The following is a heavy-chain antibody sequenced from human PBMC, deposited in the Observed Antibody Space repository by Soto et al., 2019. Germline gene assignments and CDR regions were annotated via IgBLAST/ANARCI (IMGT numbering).Heavy chain of an antibody. J-gene: IGHJ6*03. D-gene: IGHD6-6*01. Sequence: SETLSLTCAVYGGSFSGYYWSWIRQPPGKGLEWIGEINHSGSTNYNPSLKSRVTISVDTSKNQFSLKLSSVTAADTAVYYCARAAKYSSSSDYYYYMDVWGKGTTVTVSS. V-gene: IGHV4-34*01. CDR2: INHSGST. CDR3: ARAAKYSSSSDYYYYMDV. CDR1: GGSFSGYY.